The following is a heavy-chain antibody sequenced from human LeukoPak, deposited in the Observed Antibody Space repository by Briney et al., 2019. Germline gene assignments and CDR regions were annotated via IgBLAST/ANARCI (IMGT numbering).Heavy chain of an antibody. V-gene: IGHV3-74*01. CDR2: INVEGNYI. CDR1: AFSVSTYW. Sequence: PGGSLRLSCAASAFSVSTYWRHWVRQAPGKGLVWVARINVEGNYIDYAESVKGRFTISRDSAKNTLYLQMNSIRAEDTAVYYCARLCCNIPTCYANLDSWGQGILVAVSS. D-gene: IGHD2/OR15-2a*01. J-gene: IGHJ4*02. CDR3: ARLCCNIPTCYANLDS.